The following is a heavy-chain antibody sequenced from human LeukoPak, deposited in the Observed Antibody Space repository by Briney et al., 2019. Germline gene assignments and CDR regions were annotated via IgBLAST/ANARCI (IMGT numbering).Heavy chain of an antibody. D-gene: IGHD5-12*01. CDR3: ARGPSGYHNT. J-gene: IGHJ4*02. V-gene: IGHV3-15*01. CDR1: GFTVSRVS. CDR2: MKSKSDGGTT. Sequence: NPGGSLRLSCGVSGFTVSRVSMSWVRQAPGKGLEWVGRMKSKSDGGTTDYAAPVKGRFTISRDNSKNTLYLQMNSLRAEDTAVYYCARGPSGYHNTGGQGTLVTVSS.